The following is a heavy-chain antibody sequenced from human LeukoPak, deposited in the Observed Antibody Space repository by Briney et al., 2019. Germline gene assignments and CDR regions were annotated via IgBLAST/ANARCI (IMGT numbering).Heavy chain of an antibody. CDR3: AKDTASKYNDYVWGSYRSTDAFDI. Sequence: GGSLRLSCAASGFTFSSYAMSWVRQAPGKGLEWVSAISGSGGSTYYADSVKGRFTISRDNSKNTLYLQMNSLRAEDTAVYYCAKDTASKYNDYVWGSYRSTDAFDIWGQGTMVTVSS. CDR2: ISGSGGST. J-gene: IGHJ3*02. V-gene: IGHV3-23*01. D-gene: IGHD3-16*02. CDR1: GFTFSSYA.